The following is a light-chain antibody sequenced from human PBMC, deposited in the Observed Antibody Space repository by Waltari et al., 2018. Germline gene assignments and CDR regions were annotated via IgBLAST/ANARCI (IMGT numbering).Light chain of an antibody. CDR2: DAT. Sequence: SALTQPDSVSGSPGQSITISCRCISRDSGGFIYVSWYQQHPGEAPKVIIYDATNRPSGVSNRFSGSKSGSSASLTISGLQPEDEADYYCCSFTSSTAGIFGGGTKLTVL. J-gene: IGLJ2*01. CDR1: SRDSGGFIY. V-gene: IGLV2-14*03. CDR3: CSFTSSTAGI.